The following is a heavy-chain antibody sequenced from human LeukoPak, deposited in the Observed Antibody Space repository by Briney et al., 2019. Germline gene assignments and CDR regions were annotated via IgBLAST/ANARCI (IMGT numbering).Heavy chain of an antibody. V-gene: IGHV4-59*01. J-gene: IGHJ4*02. CDR2: IYYSGST. CDR3: ARDHGGGYRFDY. CDR1: GGSISSYY. Sequence: PSETLSLTCTVSGGSISSYYWSWIRQPPGKGPEWIGYIYYSGSTNYNPSLKSRVTMSVDTSKNQFSLKLSSVTAADTAVYYCARDHGGGYRFDYWGQGTLVTVSS. D-gene: IGHD1-26*01.